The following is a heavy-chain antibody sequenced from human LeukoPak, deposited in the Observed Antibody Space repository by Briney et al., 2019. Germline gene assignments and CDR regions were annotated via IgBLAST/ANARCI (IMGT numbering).Heavy chain of an antibody. CDR3: ARKRKFDC. V-gene: IGHV4-34*01. Sequence: PGESLRLSCAASGLTFSNHAMGWVRQPPGKGLEWIGEINHSGSTNYNPSLKSRVAISVDTSKNQFSLKLRSVTAADTAVYYCARKRKFDCWGQGTLVTVSS. J-gene: IGHJ4*02. CDR2: INHSGST. CDR1: GLTFSNHA.